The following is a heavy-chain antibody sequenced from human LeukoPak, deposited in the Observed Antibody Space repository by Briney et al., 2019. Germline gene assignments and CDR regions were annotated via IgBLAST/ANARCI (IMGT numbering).Heavy chain of an antibody. D-gene: IGHD1-14*01. CDR2: INNDGSST. CDR3: ARAAGGFERDQGFDY. V-gene: IGHV3-74*01. CDR1: GFTFSRYW. J-gene: IGHJ4*02. Sequence: PGGSLRLSCAASGFTFSRYWMHWVRQAPGKGLVWVSRINNDGSSTTYADSVKGRFTISRDNAKNTLYLQMNSLRAEDTAVYYCARAAGGFERDQGFDYWGQGTLVTVSS.